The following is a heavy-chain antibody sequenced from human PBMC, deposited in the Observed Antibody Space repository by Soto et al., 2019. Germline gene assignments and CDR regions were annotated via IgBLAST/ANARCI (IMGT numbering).Heavy chain of an antibody. CDR3: VTMVRGVIFDF. CDR1: GYSFSNSW. CDR2: VYPGDSDT. D-gene: IGHD3-10*01. J-gene: IGHJ4*02. Sequence: GESLKISCKGSGYSFSNSWIGWVRQMPGKGLEWMGIVYPGDSDTRYSPSFQGQVTISADTPISTAYLQWSSLKASDTAIYYCVTMVRGVIFDFWGQGSPVTVSS. V-gene: IGHV5-51*04.